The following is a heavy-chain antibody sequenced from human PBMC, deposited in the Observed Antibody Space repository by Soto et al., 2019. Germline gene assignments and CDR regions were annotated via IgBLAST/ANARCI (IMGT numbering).Heavy chain of an antibody. D-gene: IGHD2-2*02. V-gene: IGHV1-3*01. J-gene: IGHJ4*02. CDR3: ARVGSLGYCSSTSCYTFDY. CDR1: GGTFTSYS. CDR2: ISAGNGNT. Sequence: ASVTVSCKAYGGTFTSYSNSWKRQATEQRLEWMGWISAGNGNTKYSQKFQGRVTITRDTSASTAYTELSSLRSEDTAVYYCARVGSLGYCSSTSCYTFDYWGQGTLVTVSS.